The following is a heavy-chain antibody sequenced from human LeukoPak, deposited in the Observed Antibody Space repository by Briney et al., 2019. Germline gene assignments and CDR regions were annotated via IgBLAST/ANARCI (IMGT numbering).Heavy chain of an antibody. CDR2: IYYSGST. Sequence: SETLSLTCTVSGGSISSYYWSWIRQPPGKGLEWIGYIYYSGSTNYNPSLKSRVTISVDTSKNQFSLKLSSVTAADTAVYYCARGSYSSGSHGNWGQGTLVTVSS. D-gene: IGHD6-19*01. V-gene: IGHV4-59*12. J-gene: IGHJ4*02. CDR3: ARGSYSSGSHGN. CDR1: GGSISSYY.